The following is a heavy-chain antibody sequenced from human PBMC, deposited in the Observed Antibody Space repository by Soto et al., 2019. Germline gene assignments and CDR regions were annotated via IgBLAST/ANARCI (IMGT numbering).Heavy chain of an antibody. CDR3: AREGADTMVFGVVSQHYYYYYYYMDV. CDR1: GGSFSGYY. V-gene: IGHV4-34*01. CDR2: INHSGST. J-gene: IGHJ6*03. Sequence: SETLSLTCAVYGGSFSGYYWSWIRQPPGKGLEWIGEINHSGSTNYNPSLKSRVTISVDTSKNQFSLKLSSVTAADTAVYYCAREGADTMVFGVVSQHYYYYYYYMDVWRKGTTVTVSS. D-gene: IGHD3-3*01.